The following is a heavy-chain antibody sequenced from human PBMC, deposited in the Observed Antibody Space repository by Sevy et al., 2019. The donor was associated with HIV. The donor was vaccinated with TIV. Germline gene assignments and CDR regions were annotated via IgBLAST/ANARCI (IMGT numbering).Heavy chain of an antibody. CDR2: ISADNGNT. Sequence: ASVKVSCKASGYTFTSYGISWVRQAPGQRLEWMGWISADNGNTNYAQKLQGRVTMSTDTSTSTAYMELRSLRSDDTAVYYCARDSGYGDYVAAGYYFDYWGQGTLVTVSS. V-gene: IGHV1-18*01. CDR1: GYTFTSYG. J-gene: IGHJ4*02. D-gene: IGHD4-17*01. CDR3: ARDSGYGDYVAAGYYFDY.